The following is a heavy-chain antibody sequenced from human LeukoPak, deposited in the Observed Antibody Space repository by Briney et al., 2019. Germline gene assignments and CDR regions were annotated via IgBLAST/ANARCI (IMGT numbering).Heavy chain of an antibody. D-gene: IGHD1-7*01. CDR3: ARLITGTTTASNV. CDR1: GGSISGYY. V-gene: IGHV4-4*07. J-gene: IGHJ3*01. CDR2: VYTSGST. Sequence: SETPSLTCSVSGGSISGYYWTWVRQPAGKGREWIGRVYTSGSTHYNPSLKTRLTMSVDTSKNQFSLKLTSMTRTHTSMCYCARLITGTTTASNVCSQATMVTVSS.